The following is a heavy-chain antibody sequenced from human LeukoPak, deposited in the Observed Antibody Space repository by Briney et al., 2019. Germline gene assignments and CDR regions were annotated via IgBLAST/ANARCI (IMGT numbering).Heavy chain of an antibody. Sequence: GGSLRLSCAASGLNFSSYWMHWVRQVPGKGLVWISRISSDGNTTTYADSVKGRLTISRDNAKNTLYLQMSSLRAEDTALYYCVRDQKTGDSRFFDYWGQGTLVTVSS. CDR1: GLNFSSYW. V-gene: IGHV3-74*01. D-gene: IGHD1-1*01. CDR2: ISSDGNTT. CDR3: VRDQKTGDSRFFDY. J-gene: IGHJ4*02.